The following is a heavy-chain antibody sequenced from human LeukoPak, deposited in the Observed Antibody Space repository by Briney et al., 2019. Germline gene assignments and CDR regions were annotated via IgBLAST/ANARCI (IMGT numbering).Heavy chain of an antibody. J-gene: IGHJ5*02. CDR3: ARGNRGSYRT. V-gene: IGHV4-59*01. CDR1: GGSISSYF. D-gene: IGHD1-26*01. Sequence: SETLSLTCTVSGGSISSYFWSWIRQPPGKGLEWIGYIYYSGSTNYNPSLKSRVTISVDTSKNQFSLKLRSVTAADTAMYYCARGNRGSYRTWGQGTLVTVSS. CDR2: IYYSGST.